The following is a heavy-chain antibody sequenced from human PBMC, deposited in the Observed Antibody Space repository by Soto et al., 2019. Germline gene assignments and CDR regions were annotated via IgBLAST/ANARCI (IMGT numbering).Heavy chain of an antibody. Sequence: QVQLVQSGAEVKKPGSSVKVSCKASGGTFSSYAISWVRQAPGQGLGWMGGIIPISGTANYAQKFQGRVTISADETTSTAYMELSSLRSEDTAVYYCARSQGSSTSLEIYYYYYYGMDVWGQGNTVTVTS. CDR3: ARSQGSSTSLEIYYYYYYGMDV. D-gene: IGHD2-2*01. V-gene: IGHV1-69*01. CDR1: GGTFSSYA. CDR2: IIPISGTA. J-gene: IGHJ6*02.